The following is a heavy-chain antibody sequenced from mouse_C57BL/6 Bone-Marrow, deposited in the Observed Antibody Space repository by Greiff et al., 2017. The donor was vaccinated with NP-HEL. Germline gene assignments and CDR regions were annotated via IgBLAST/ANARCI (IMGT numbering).Heavy chain of an antibody. Sequence: QVQLQQPGAELVRPGSSVKLSCKASGYTFTSYWMDWVKQRPGQGLEWIGNIYPSDSETHYNQKFKDKATLTVDKSYSTAYMQLSSLTSEDSAVYYCARGGWLLRYFDIWGTGTTVTVSS. CDR2: IYPSDSET. CDR3: ARGGWLLRYFDI. CDR1: GYTFTSYW. J-gene: IGHJ1*03. D-gene: IGHD2-3*01. V-gene: IGHV1-61*01.